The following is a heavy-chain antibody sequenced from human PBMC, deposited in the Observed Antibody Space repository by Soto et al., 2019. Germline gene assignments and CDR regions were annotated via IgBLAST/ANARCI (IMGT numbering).Heavy chain of an antibody. CDR3: ARGAGQLVLGYFDY. Sequence: SVKVSCKASGGTFSSYAISWVRQAPGQGLEWMGGIIPIFGTANYAQKFQGRVTITADESTSTAYMELSSLRSEDTAVYYCARGAGQLVLGYFDYWGQGTLVTVSS. J-gene: IGHJ4*02. D-gene: IGHD6-6*01. CDR2: IIPIFGTA. CDR1: GGTFSSYA. V-gene: IGHV1-69*13.